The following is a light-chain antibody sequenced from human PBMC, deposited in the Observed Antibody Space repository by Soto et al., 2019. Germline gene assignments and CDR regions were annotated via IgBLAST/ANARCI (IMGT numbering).Light chain of an antibody. CDR3: QQYNYFWA. V-gene: IGKV1-5*01. J-gene: IGKJ1*01. CDR2: DAS. Sequence: DIQMTQSPSTLSASVGDRVTITCRASQSISSWLAWYQQKPGKAPKLLIYDASNLESGVPSRFSGGGSGTEFSLNISSLQPDDFATYYCQQYNYFWAFGQGPRGIS. CDR1: QSISSW.